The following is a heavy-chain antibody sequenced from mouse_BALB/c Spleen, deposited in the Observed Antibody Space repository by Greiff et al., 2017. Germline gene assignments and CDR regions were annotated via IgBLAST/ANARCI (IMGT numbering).Heavy chain of an antibody. V-gene: IGHV5-17*02. Sequence: EVMLVESGGGLVQPGGSRKLSCAASGFTFSSFGMHWVRQAPEKGLEWVAYISSGSSTIYYADTVKGRFTISRDNPKNTLFLQMTSLRSEDTAMYYCARWTTSGYFDVWGAGTTVTVSS. CDR1: GFTFSSFG. CDR2: ISSGSSTI. D-gene: IGHD5-5*01. J-gene: IGHJ1*01. CDR3: ARWTTSGYFDV.